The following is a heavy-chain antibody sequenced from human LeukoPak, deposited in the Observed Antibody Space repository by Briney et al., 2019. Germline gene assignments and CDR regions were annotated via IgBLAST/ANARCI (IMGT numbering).Heavy chain of an antibody. V-gene: IGHV1-2*02. D-gene: IGHD1-26*01. J-gene: IGHJ6*03. CDR2: INPNSGGT. CDR1: GYTFTGYY. Sequence: ASVKVSCKASGYTFTGYYMHWVRQAPGQGLEWMGWINPNSGGTNYAQKFQGRVTMTRDTPISTAYMELSRLRSDDTAVYYCASSSGGYYDYYYYYYMDVWGKGTTVTVSS. CDR3: ASSSGGYYDYYYYYYMDV.